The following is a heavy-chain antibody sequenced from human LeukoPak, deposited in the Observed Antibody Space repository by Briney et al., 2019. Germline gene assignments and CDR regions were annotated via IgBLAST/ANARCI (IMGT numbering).Heavy chain of an antibody. CDR3: AKDDGWIYFNH. D-gene: IGHD3-10*01. V-gene: IGHV3-23*01. CDR1: GFTFSMHG. J-gene: IGHJ4*02. CDR2: ISPGGEIL. Sequence: GGSLRLSCAASGFTFSMHGINWVRQAPGKGLEWVSAISPGGEILYYADSVKGRFTISRDNSKDTVSPQMHSLRAEDTATYYCAKDDGWIYFNHWGQGTLVTVSS.